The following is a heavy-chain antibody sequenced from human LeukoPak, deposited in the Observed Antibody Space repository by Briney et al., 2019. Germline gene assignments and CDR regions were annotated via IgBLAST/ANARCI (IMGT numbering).Heavy chain of an antibody. J-gene: IGHJ4*02. CDR3: ARDRYYDTSDFLDY. CDR2: INWNGGST. D-gene: IGHD3-22*01. CDR1: GLTFDYYG. Sequence: GGSLRLYCAASGLTFDYYGMTWVRQAPGQGLEWVSGINWNGGSTDYTDSVKGRFTISRDNTKNSLYLQMNSLRAGDTAFYYCARDRYYDTSDFLDYWGQRTLVTVSS. V-gene: IGHV3-20*04.